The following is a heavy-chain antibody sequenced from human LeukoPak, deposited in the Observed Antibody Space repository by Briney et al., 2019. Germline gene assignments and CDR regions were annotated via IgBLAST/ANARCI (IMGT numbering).Heavy chain of an antibody. CDR3: ARGPRRGTIFGVVIRSLPVAEEKSLDY. V-gene: IGHV4-4*02. CDR1: GGSISSSNW. D-gene: IGHD3-3*01. J-gene: IGHJ4*02. CDR2: IYHSGST. Sequence: PSGTLSLTCAVSGGSISSSNWWSWVRQPPGKGLEWIAEIYHSGSTNYNPSLKSRVTISVDKSKNQFSLKLSSVTAADTAVYYCARGPRRGTIFGVVIRSLPVAEEKSLDYWGQGTLVTVSS.